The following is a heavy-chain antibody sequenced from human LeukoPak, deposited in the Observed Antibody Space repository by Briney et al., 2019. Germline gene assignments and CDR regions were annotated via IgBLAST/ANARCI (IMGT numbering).Heavy chain of an antibody. CDR2: IYHSGIT. D-gene: IGHD3-3*01. Sequence: PSETLSLTCTVSDYSISSGYGYYWGWIRQPPGKGLEWIGNIYHSGITYYNHFNSSLKSRVTISIDTSKNQFSLKLSSVTAADTAVYYCARAGPYYDFWSGYFICFDYWGQGTLVTVSS. J-gene: IGHJ4*02. CDR1: DYSISSGYGYY. CDR3: ARAGPYYDFWSGYFICFDY. V-gene: IGHV4-38-2*02.